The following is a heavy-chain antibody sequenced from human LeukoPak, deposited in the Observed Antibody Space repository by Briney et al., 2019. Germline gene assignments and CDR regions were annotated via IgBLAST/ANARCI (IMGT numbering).Heavy chain of an antibody. V-gene: IGHV3-21*01. CDR1: GFTFSTYN. Sequence: PGGSLRLSCAASGFTFSTYNMNWVRQAPGKGLEWVSSITSSSTYIYYADSVKGRFTISRDNAKNSLYLQMNSLRAEDTAVYYCARGEYYYDSSGYYYVDYWGQGTLVTVSS. J-gene: IGHJ4*02. CDR3: ARGEYYYDSSGYYYVDY. D-gene: IGHD3-22*01. CDR2: ITSSSTYI.